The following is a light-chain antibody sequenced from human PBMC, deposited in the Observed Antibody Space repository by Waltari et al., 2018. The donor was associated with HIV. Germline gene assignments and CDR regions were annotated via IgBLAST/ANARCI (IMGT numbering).Light chain of an antibody. CDR3: AAWDDSLNGRV. Sequence: QSVLTQPPSASGTPGQRVTIPCSGSSSHIGTNTVNWYQQLPGTAPKLLIYSNTQRPSGVPDRFSGSKSGTSASLAISGLQSEDEADYYCAAWDDSLNGRVFGGGTKLTVL. V-gene: IGLV1-44*01. CDR1: SSHIGTNT. J-gene: IGLJ3*02. CDR2: SNT.